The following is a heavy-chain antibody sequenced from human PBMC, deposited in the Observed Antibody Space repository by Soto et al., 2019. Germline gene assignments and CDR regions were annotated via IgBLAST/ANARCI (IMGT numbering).Heavy chain of an antibody. J-gene: IGHJ4*02. Sequence: QVQLVESGGGVVQPGRSLRLSCAASGFTFSSYGMHWVRQAPGKGLEWVAVIWYDGSNKYYADSVKGRFTISRDNSKNTLYLQMNSLRVEATAVYYGARERYSSGWYALDYWGQGTLVTVSS. CDR3: ARERYSSGWYALDY. CDR1: GFTFSSYG. D-gene: IGHD6-19*01. CDR2: IWYDGSNK. V-gene: IGHV3-33*01.